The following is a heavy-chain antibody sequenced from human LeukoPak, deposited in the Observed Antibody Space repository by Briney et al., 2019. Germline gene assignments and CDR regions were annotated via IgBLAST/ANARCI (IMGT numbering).Heavy chain of an antibody. CDR2: ISGDGSLR. J-gene: IGHJ6*02. CDR1: GVTSGVPFSLHW. CDR3: ATDHFYNLPT. V-gene: IGHV3-74*01. D-gene: IGHD2/OR15-2a*01. Sequence: GGSLRLSCAASGVTSGVPFSLHWMHWVRQAPGKGLVWVSYISGDGSLRTYADSVKGRFTISRDNAKNTLHLQMDSLGAEDTAVYYCATDHFYNLPTWGQGTTVTVSS.